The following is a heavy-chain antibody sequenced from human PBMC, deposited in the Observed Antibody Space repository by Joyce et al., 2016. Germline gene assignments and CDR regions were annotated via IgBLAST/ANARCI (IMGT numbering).Heavy chain of an antibody. CDR3: AREGVQGGNFDY. CDR2: IKLDGSER. CDR1: GFTFSGYW. Sequence: EVQLVESGGGLVQPGGSLRLSCVASGFTFSGYWISWVRQAPGKGLEGVANIKLDGSERYYVDAVKGRFTISRDSAKNLLNLQMNSLRADDTAVYYCAREGVQGGNFDYWGQGTLVTVSS. J-gene: IGHJ4*02. V-gene: IGHV3-7*01. D-gene: IGHD3-10*01.